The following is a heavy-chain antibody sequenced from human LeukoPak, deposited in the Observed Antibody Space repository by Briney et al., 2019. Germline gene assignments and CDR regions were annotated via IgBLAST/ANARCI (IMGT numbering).Heavy chain of an antibody. CDR3: ARDTKPYYDILTGYYTWASDI. D-gene: IGHD3-9*01. J-gene: IGHJ3*02. Sequence: ASVKVSCKASGYTFTSYGISWVRQAPGQGLEWMGWVSAYNGNTNYAQKLQGRVTMTTDTSTSTAYMELRSLRSDDTAVYYCARDTKPYYDILTGYYTWASDIWGQGTMVTVSS. V-gene: IGHV1-18*01. CDR1: GYTFTSYG. CDR2: VSAYNGNT.